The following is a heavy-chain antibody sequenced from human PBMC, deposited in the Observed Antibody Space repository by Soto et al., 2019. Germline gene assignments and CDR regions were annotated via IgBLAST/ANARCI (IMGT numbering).Heavy chain of an antibody. CDR1: GFSLSHARVG. CDR2: IFSHDEK. Sequence: QVTLKESGPVVVKPTETLTLTCTVSGFSLSHARVGVSWIRQPPGKALEWLAHIFSHDEKSYSTSLKNRLTISKDTSKSQVILTVTYVDPVDSGTYYCALLNGCSGTDCYVASFVPLGQGTLVTVSS. CDR3: ALLNGCSGTDCYVASFVP. V-gene: IGHV2-26*01. D-gene: IGHD2-2*01. J-gene: IGHJ5*02.